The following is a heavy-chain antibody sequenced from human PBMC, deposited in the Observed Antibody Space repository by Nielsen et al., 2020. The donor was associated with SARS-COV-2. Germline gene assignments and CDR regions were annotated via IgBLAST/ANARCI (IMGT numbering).Heavy chain of an antibody. CDR3: ARGKIGYADDY. CDR2: INHSGST. J-gene: IGHJ4*02. V-gene: IGHV4-34*01. Sequence: SETLSLTCAVYGGSFSGYYWSWIRQPPGKGLEWIGEINHSGSTNYNPPLKSRVTISVDTSKNQFSLKLSSVTAADTAVYYCARGKIGYADDYWGQGTLVTVSS. D-gene: IGHD2-8*01. CDR1: GGSFSGYY.